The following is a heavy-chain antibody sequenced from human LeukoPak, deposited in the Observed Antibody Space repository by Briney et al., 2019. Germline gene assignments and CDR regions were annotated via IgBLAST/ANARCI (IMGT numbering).Heavy chain of an antibody. J-gene: IGHJ6*03. D-gene: IGHD6-13*01. Sequence: GGSLRLSCAASGFTFSSSSMNWVRQSPGKGLEWVSSVSSGSSYIYYADPVKGRFTISRDNAKNSLYLQMNSLRAEDTAVYYCARSGPAARTHYYYMDVWGKGTTVTVSS. CDR2: VSSGSSYI. CDR1: GFTFSSSS. V-gene: IGHV3-21*01. CDR3: ARSGPAARTHYYYMDV.